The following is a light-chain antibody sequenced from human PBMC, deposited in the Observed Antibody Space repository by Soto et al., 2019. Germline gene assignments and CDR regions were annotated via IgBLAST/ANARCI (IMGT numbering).Light chain of an antibody. J-gene: IGKJ3*01. Sequence: DIQMTQSPSSLSASVGDRVTITCRASQGISNYLAWYQQKPGKVPKLLIYAASTLQSGVPSRFSGSGSGTDFTVTINGLQPEDVATYYCQSLFGPGTKVDIK. V-gene: IGKV1-27*01. CDR1: QGISNY. CDR3: QSL. CDR2: AAS.